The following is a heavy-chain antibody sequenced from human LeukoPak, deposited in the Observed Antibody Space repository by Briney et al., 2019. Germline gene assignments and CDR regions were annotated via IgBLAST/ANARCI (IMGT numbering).Heavy chain of an antibody. Sequence: GGSLRLSCAASGFTFSSYSMNWVRQAPGKGLEWVSAISGSGGSTYYADSVKGRFTISRDNSKNTLYLQMNSLRAEDTAVYYCAKDAYELYYFDYWGQGTLVTVSS. CDR2: ISGSGGST. CDR1: GFTFSSYS. J-gene: IGHJ4*02. D-gene: IGHD3-16*01. CDR3: AKDAYELYYFDY. V-gene: IGHV3-23*01.